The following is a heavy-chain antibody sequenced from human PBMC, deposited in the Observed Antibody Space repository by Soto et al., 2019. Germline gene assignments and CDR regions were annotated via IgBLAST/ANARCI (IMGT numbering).Heavy chain of an antibody. V-gene: IGHV4-59*12. CDR2: IYYSGST. D-gene: IGHD2-15*01. CDR1: GGSISRYY. CDR3: ARESGYCSGGSCGWFDP. J-gene: IGHJ5*02. Sequence: PSETLSLTCTVSGGSISRYYWNWIRQPPGKGLEWIGYIYYSGSTYYNPSLKSRVTISVDTSKNQFSLKLSSVTAADTAVYYCARESGYCSGGSCGWFDPWGQGTLVTVSS.